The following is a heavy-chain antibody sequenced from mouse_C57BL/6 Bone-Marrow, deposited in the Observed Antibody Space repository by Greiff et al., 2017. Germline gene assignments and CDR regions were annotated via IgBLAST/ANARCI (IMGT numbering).Heavy chain of an antibody. Sequence: QVQLQQPGAELVMPGASVKLSCKASGYTFTSYWMHWVKQRPGQGLEWIGEIDTSDSYTNYNQKFKGKSTLTVDKSSSTAYMQLRSLTTEDSAVYYCARETCDLSWFAYWGQGTLVTVSA. J-gene: IGHJ3*01. CDR2: IDTSDSYT. D-gene: IGHD2-13*01. CDR1: GYTFTSYW. CDR3: ARETCDLSWFAY. V-gene: IGHV1-69*01.